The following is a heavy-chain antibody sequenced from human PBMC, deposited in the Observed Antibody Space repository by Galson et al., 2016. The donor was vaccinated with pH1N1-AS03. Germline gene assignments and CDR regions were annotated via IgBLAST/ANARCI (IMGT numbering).Heavy chain of an antibody. Sequence: ETLSLTCTVSGGSVSSGGYYWSWLRQPPGERLEWIAYIYYTGATNYNPSLKSRVTISIDTSKNQFSLNLSSVTAADTAVYFCARKRVYSEIRPPFDIWGQGTMVTVSS. CDR2: IYYTGAT. CDR1: GGSVSSGGYY. D-gene: IGHD3-22*01. CDR3: ARKRVYSEIRPPFDI. J-gene: IGHJ3*02. V-gene: IGHV4-61*08.